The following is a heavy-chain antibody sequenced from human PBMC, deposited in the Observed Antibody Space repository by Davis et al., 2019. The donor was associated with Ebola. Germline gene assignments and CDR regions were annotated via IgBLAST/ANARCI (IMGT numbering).Heavy chain of an antibody. CDR3: ARFARRLDY. CDR2: IHYSGST. Sequence: SETLSLTCTVSGGSISSGHYYWSWIRQPPGKGLEWIGYIHYSGSTYYNPSLKSRLSMSVDTSKNQFSLMLNSVTAADTAVYYCARFARRLDYWGQGTLVIVSS. CDR1: GGSISSGHYY. D-gene: IGHD3-10*01. J-gene: IGHJ4*02. V-gene: IGHV4-30-4*01.